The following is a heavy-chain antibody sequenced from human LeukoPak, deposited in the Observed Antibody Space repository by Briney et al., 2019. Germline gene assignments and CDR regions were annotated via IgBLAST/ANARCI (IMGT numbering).Heavy chain of an antibody. CDR2: IIPLFGTT. V-gene: IGHV1-69*08. CDR1: HNTFNSYT. J-gene: IGHJ5*02. CDR3: AGRVTMVSGFDP. Sequence: SVKVSCKASHNTFNSYTVSWVRQAPGQGLEWMGRIIPLFGTTTYAQKFQGRVTITADKSTSTAYMELNSLTSEDTAVYYCAGRVTMVSGFDPWGQGTLVAVSS. D-gene: IGHD3-10*01.